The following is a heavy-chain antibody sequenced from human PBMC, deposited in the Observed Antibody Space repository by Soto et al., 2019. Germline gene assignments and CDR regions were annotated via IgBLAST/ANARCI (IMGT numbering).Heavy chain of an antibody. CDR1: GFTFSSYA. J-gene: IGHJ6*02. D-gene: IGHD1-26*01. CDR3: ARGKWNYYYGMDV. CDR2: ISYDGSNK. V-gene: IGHV3-30-3*01. Sequence: QVQLVESEGGVVQPGRSLRLSCAASGFTFSSYAMHWVRQAPGKGLEWVAVISYDGSNKYYADSVKGRFTISRDNSKNTLYLQMNSLRAEDTAVYYCARGKWNYYYGMDVWGQGTTVTVSS.